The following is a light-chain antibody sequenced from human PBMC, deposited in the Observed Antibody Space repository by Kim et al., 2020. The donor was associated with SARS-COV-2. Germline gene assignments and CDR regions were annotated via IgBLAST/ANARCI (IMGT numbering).Light chain of an antibody. CDR1: QSVLYSSNNKNN. CDR2: WAS. CDR3: QQYYNTPFT. V-gene: IGKV4-1*01. Sequence: ATINYKSSQSVLYSSNNKNNLAWYQQKPGQPPKLLIYWASTRESGVPDRCSGSGSGTDFTLTISSLQAADVAVYYCQQYYNTPFTFGPGTKVDIK. J-gene: IGKJ3*01.